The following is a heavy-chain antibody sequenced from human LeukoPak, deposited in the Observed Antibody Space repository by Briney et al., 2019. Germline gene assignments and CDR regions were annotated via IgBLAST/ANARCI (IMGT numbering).Heavy chain of an antibody. CDR2: IYYSGST. V-gene: IGHV4-30-4*08. CDR3: ARGSDSSSWFRMYYFDY. J-gene: IGHJ4*02. D-gene: IGHD6-13*01. CDR1: GGSISSGDYY. Sequence: SETLSLTCTVSGGSISSGDYYWSWIRHPPGKGLEWIGYIYYSGSTYYNPSLKSRVTISVDTSKNQFSLTLSSVTAADTAVYYCARGSDSSSWFRMYYFDYWGQGTLVTVSS.